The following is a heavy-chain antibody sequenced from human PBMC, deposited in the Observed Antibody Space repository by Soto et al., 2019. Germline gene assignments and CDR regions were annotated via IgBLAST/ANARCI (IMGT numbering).Heavy chain of an antibody. CDR1: GYTFTGYY. Sequence: QVQLVQSGAEVKKPGASVKVSCKASGYTFTGYYMHWVRQAPGQGLEWMGWINPNSGGTNYAQKFQGWVTMNRDTSISTAYMELSRLRSDDTAVYYCARGDSSYGDYVDYFDYWGQGTLVTVSS. V-gene: IGHV1-2*04. D-gene: IGHD4-17*01. J-gene: IGHJ4*02. CDR2: INPNSGGT. CDR3: ARGDSSYGDYVDYFDY.